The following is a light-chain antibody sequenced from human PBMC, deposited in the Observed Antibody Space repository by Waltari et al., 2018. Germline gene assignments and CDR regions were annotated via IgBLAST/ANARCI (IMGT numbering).Light chain of an antibody. V-gene: IGKV2-28*01. CDR1: QSLLYSNGYTY. Sequence: DIVMTQSPLSLPVTPGEPASISCRSSQSLLYSNGYTYLDWYLQKPGQSPQLLIYLVSNRASGVPDRFSGSGSGTDFTLKISMVEAEDVGVYYCMQALEAPRTFGQGTKLESK. CDR3: MQALEAPRT. J-gene: IGKJ2*01. CDR2: LVS.